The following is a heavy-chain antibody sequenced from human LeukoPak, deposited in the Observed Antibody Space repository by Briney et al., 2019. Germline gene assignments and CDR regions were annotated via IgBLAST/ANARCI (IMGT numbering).Heavy chain of an antibody. CDR3: ARPTRGLTTDY. D-gene: IGHD4/OR15-4a*01. Sequence: GSLRLSCAASGFIFSNYWMSWVRQAPGKGLEWVANIKQDGSEKSYVDSVKGRFTISRDNAKNSLFLQMNSPRAEDTAIYYCARPTRGLTTDYWGQGTPVTVSS. J-gene: IGHJ4*02. CDR2: IKQDGSEK. CDR1: GFIFSNYW. V-gene: IGHV3-7*03.